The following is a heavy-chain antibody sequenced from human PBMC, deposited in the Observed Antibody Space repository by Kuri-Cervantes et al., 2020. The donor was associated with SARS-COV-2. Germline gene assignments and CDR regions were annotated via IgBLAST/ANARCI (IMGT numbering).Heavy chain of an antibody. CDR2: IYSGGST. Sequence: GGSLRLSCAASGFTVSSNYMSWVRQAPGKGLEWVSVIYSGGSTYYADSVKGRFTTSRDNSKNTLYLQMNSLRAEDTAVYYCAKDGADILTGYYPYFDYWGQGNLVTVSS. CDR3: AKDGADILTGYYPYFDY. CDR1: GFTVSSNY. D-gene: IGHD3-9*01. V-gene: IGHV3-53*01. J-gene: IGHJ4*02.